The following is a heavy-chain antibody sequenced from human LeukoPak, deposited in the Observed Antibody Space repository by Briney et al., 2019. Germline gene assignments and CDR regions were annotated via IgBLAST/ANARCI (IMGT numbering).Heavy chain of an antibody. CDR3: TSWGDTTAEYFQR. CDR2: INPDGRDT. V-gene: IGHV3-7*01. Sequence: GGSLRLSCAASGFTFSSYAMNWVRQAPGKGLEWVAHINPDGRDTYYVDSVKGRFTISRDNAQNSMYLQMNSLRVEDTAVYYCTSWGDTTAEYFQRWGQGTLVTVSS. CDR1: GFTFSSYA. J-gene: IGHJ1*01. D-gene: IGHD2-21*02.